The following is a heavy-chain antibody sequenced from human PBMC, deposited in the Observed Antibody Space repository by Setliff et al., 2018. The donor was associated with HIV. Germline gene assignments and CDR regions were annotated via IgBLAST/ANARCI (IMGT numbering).Heavy chain of an antibody. J-gene: IGHJ4*02. CDR1: GFTFSSYW. V-gene: IGHV3-7*01. CDR2: IKEDGSDK. CDR3: ARDFSNYYDSSGYTGDY. D-gene: IGHD3-22*01. Sequence: GGSLRLSCAASGFTFSSYWMSWVRQAPGKGLEWVANIKEDGSDKAYVDSVKGRFTISRDNAKNSLYLQMNSLRVDDTAVYYCARDFSNYYDSSGYTGDYWGQGTLVTVSS.